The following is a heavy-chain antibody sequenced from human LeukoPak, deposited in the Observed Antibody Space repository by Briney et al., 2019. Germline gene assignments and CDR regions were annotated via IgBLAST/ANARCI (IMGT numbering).Heavy chain of an antibody. CDR3: AKEWRITMIVEGYAFDI. D-gene: IGHD3-22*01. CDR2: ISGSGGST. J-gene: IGHJ3*02. CDR1: GFTFSSYA. V-gene: IGHV3-23*01. Sequence: PGGSLRLSCAASGFTFSSYAMSWVRQAPGKGLEWVSAISGSGGSTYYADSVKGRFTISRDNSKNTLYLQMNSLRAEDTAVYYCAKEWRITMIVEGYAFDIWGQGTMVTVSS.